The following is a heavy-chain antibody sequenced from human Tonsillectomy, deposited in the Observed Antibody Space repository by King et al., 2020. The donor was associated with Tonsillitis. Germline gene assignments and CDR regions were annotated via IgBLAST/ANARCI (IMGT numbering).Heavy chain of an antibody. CDR2: ISSDGGIQ. CDR3: ANDKQDVAGGH. V-gene: IGHV3-30*18. D-gene: IGHD3-10*01. CDR1: GFTFSNYG. Sequence: QLVQSGGGVVQPGGSLRLSCAASGFTFSNYGMHWVRQAPGKGLEWVSVISSDGGIQFYADSVKGRFTISRDNSENTLYLQMNSLRLEDAAVYFCANDKQDVAGGHWGQGTLVTVSS. J-gene: IGHJ4*02.